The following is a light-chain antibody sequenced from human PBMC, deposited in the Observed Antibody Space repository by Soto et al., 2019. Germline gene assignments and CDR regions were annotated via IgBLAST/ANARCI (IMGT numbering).Light chain of an antibody. CDR3: QQYQTSPIT. Sequence: IVLTQSPATLSLSPGERATLSCRASQSLSSYLAWYQQKPGQAPRLLIYGASIRATGIPDRFSGSGSGTDFTLTISRLEPEDFAVYYCQQYQTSPITFGQGTRLEI. CDR1: QSLSSY. V-gene: IGKV3-20*01. J-gene: IGKJ5*01. CDR2: GAS.